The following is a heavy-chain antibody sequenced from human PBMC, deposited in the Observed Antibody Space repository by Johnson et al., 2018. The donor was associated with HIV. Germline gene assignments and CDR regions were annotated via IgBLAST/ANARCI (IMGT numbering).Heavy chain of an antibody. J-gene: IGHJ3*02. V-gene: IGHV3-7*03. CDR2: IKQDGSEK. Sequence: VQLVESGGGLVKPGGSLRLSCAASGFTLSNAWMSWVRQAPGKGLEWVANIKQDGSEKYYVDSVKGRFTISRDNAKNSLYLQMNSLRAEDTAVYYCARGPTYYYDSSGYWSDAFDIWGQGTMVTVSS. CDR3: ARGPTYYYDSSGYWSDAFDI. D-gene: IGHD3-22*01. CDR1: GFTLSNAW.